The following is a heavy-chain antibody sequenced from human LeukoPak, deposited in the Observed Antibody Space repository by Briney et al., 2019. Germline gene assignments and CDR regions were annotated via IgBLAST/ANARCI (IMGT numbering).Heavy chain of an antibody. J-gene: IGHJ4*02. V-gene: IGHV4-34*01. D-gene: IGHD3-16*01. CDR3: ARQVGNAYYAAYFDY. CDR1: GGSFSGYY. CDR2: ISHSGST. Sequence: SETLSLTCAVYGGSFSGYYWSWIRQPPGKGLEWIGEISHSGSTNYNPSLKSRVTISADKSISTAYVQWSSLKASDTAIYYCARQVGNAYYAAYFDYWGQGTLVTVSS.